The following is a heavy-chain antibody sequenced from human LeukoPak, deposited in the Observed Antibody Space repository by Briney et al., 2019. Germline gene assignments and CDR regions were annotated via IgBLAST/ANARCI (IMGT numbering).Heavy chain of an antibody. CDR1: GGSISSYY. CDR3: ARSVVQAAMDWYFDL. Sequence: SETLSLTCTVSGGSISSYYWSWIRQPPGKGLEWIGYIYYSGSTNYNPSLKSRVTISVDTSKNQFSLKLSSVTAADTAMYYCARSVVQAAMDWYFDLWGRGTLVTVSS. J-gene: IGHJ2*01. V-gene: IGHV4-59*01. CDR2: IYYSGST. D-gene: IGHD2-2*01.